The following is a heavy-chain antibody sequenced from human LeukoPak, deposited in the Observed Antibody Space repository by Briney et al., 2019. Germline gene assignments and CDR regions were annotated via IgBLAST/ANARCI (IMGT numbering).Heavy chain of an antibody. CDR2: IYYSGST. Sequence: SETLSLTCTVSGGSISSSSYYWGWIRQPPGKGLEWIGSIYYSGSTYYNPSLKSRVTISVDTSKNQFSLKLSSVTAADMAVYYCARRSHDYGGDYWGQGTLVTVSS. J-gene: IGHJ4*02. D-gene: IGHD4-23*01. CDR3: ARRSHDYGGDY. V-gene: IGHV4-39*01. CDR1: GGSISSSSYY.